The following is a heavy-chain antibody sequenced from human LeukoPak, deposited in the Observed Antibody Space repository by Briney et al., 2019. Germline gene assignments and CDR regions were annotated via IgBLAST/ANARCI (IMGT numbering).Heavy chain of an antibody. V-gene: IGHV3-30*02. Sequence: PGGSLRLSCAASGFTFSSYWMSWVRQAPGKGLEWVAFIRYDGSNKYYADSVKGRFTISRDNSKNTLYLQMNSLRAEDTAVYYCAKDPYGAFDIWGQGTMVTVSS. CDR2: IRYDGSNK. CDR3: AKDPYGAFDI. D-gene: IGHD3-10*01. J-gene: IGHJ3*02. CDR1: GFTFSSYW.